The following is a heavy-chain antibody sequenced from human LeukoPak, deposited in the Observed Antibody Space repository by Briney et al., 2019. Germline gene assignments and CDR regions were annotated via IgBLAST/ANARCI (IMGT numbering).Heavy chain of an antibody. Sequence: GGSLRLSCAASGFTFSDYYMSWIRQAPGKGLEWVSYISSSGSTIYYADSVKGRFTISRDNAKNSLYLQMNSLRAEDTAVYYCAKPLSNDYGDNYYYGMDVWGQGTTVTDSS. J-gene: IGHJ6*02. CDR2: ISSSGSTI. D-gene: IGHD4-17*01. CDR3: AKPLSNDYGDNYYYGMDV. V-gene: IGHV3-11*01. CDR1: GFTFSDYY.